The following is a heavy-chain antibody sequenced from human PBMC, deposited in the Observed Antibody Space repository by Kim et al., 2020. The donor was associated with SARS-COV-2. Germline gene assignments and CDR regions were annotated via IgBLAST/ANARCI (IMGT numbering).Heavy chain of an antibody. CDR2: ISYDGSNK. Sequence: GGSLRLSCAASGFTFSSYGMHWVRQAPGKGLEWVAVISYDGSNKYYADSVKGRFTISRDNSKNTLYLQMNSLRAEDTAVYYCAKDLGHMVRGEVPYGMDVWGQGTTVTVSS. CDR3: AKDLGHMVRGEVPYGMDV. V-gene: IGHV3-30*18. J-gene: IGHJ6*02. D-gene: IGHD3-10*01. CDR1: GFTFSSYG.